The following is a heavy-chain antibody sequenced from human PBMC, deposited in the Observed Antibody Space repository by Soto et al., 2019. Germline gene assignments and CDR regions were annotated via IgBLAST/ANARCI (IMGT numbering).Heavy chain of an antibody. Sequence: QVTLKESGPVLVKPTETVTLTCTVSGFSLTNTRMGVSWIRQPPGRALEWLAHIFSNDEQSYNTSLRSRLTISRDTAKSQVVLSMTNMDPVDTASYFGARVQFWGGYYSFDYWGQGTRVTVSS. CDR3: ARVQFWGGYYSFDY. V-gene: IGHV2-26*01. D-gene: IGHD3-3*01. CDR2: IFSNDEQ. CDR1: GFSLTNTRMG. J-gene: IGHJ4*02.